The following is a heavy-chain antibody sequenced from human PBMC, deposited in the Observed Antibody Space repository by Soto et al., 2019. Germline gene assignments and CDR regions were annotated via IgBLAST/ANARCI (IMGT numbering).Heavy chain of an antibody. J-gene: IGHJ3*02. V-gene: IGHV6-1*01. CDR2: TYYRSKWYN. D-gene: IGHD2-2*01. CDR1: GDSVSSSSAA. Sequence: SQTLSLTCAISGDSVSSSSAAWNWIRQSPSRGLEWLGRTYYRSKWYNDYAVSVKSRITINPDTSKNQFSLQLNSVTPEDTAVYYCARLWDIVVVPAAKVSRAFDIWGQGTMVTVSS. CDR3: ARLWDIVVVPAAKVSRAFDI.